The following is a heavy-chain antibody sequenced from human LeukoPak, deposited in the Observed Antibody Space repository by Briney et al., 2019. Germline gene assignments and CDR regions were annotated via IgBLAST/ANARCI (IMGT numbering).Heavy chain of an antibody. Sequence: PSETLSLTCTVSGGSITTGNYIWSWLRQPAGKGLEWIGRIDLSGSTDYSPSLKTRVTISLDTSKNHFSLKLSSVTAADTAVYYCARDPYGDYGFDYWGQGTLVTVSS. V-gene: IGHV4-61*02. D-gene: IGHD4-17*01. CDR3: ARDPYGDYGFDY. CDR1: GGSITTGNYI. CDR2: IDLSGST. J-gene: IGHJ4*02.